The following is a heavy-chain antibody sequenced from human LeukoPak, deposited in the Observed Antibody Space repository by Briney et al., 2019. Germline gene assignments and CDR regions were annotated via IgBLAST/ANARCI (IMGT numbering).Heavy chain of an antibody. CDR2: IYPGDSDT. Sequence: GESLQISCKGSGYSFTSYWIGWVRQLPGKGLEWMGIIYPGDSDTRYSPSFQGQVTISADKSISTAYLQWSSLKASDTAMYYCARQGLLGSGSYYRVYYYYMDVWGKGTTVTISS. CDR3: ARQGLLGSGSYYRVYYYYMDV. CDR1: GYSFTSYW. D-gene: IGHD3-10*01. J-gene: IGHJ6*03. V-gene: IGHV5-51*01.